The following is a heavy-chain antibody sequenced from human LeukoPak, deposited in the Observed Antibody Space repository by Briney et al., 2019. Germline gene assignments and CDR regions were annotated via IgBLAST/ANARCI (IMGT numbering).Heavy chain of an antibody. J-gene: IGHJ4*02. D-gene: IGHD3-22*01. V-gene: IGHV3-23*01. CDR1: GFTFSSYA. Sequence: GGSLRLSCAASGFTFSSYAMSWVRQAPRKGLEWVSAISGSGGSTYYADSVKGRFTISRDNSKNTLYLQMNSLRAEDTAVYYCAKATYDSSGEYDYWGQGTLVTVSS. CDR3: AKATYDSSGEYDY. CDR2: ISGSGGST.